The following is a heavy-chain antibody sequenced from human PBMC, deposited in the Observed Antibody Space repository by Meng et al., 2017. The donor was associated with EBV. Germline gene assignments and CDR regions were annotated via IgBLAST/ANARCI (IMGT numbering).Heavy chain of an antibody. CDR3: ARAEIAAAGRLDY. D-gene: IGHD6-13*01. J-gene: IGHJ4*02. Sequence: VQLVQSGAEGKKPGFSGKVSCKASGGTFSSYAISWVRQAPGQGLEWMGGIIPIFGTANYAQRFQGRVTITADKSTSTAYMELSSLRSEDTAVYYCARAEIAAAGRLDYWGQGTLVTVSS. CDR2: IIPIFGTA. CDR1: GGTFSSYA. V-gene: IGHV1-69*06.